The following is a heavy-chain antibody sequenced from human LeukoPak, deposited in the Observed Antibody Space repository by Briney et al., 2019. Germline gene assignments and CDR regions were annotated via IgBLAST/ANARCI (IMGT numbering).Heavy chain of an antibody. CDR1: GFTFGDYA. CDR2: IRSKAYGGTT. D-gene: IGHD5-12*01. Sequence: PGRSLRLSCTASGFTFGDYAMSWVRQAPGKGLEWGGFIRSKAYGGTTEYAASVKGRFTISRDDSKSIAYLQMNSLKTEDTAVYYCTRDSSGYDSNDYWGQGTLVTVSS. J-gene: IGHJ4*02. V-gene: IGHV3-49*04. CDR3: TRDSSGYDSNDY.